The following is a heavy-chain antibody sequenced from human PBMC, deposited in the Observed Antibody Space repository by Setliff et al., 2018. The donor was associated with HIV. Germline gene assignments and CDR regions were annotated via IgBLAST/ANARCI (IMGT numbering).Heavy chain of an antibody. Sequence: SETLSLTCTVSGGYISGSSHYWGWIRQPPGKGLEWIGSISYSENIYYNPALKSRVTISADTSKKQFSLKLSSVTAADTAVYYCARLRYYDILTGYAFDYWGQGTLVTVSS. J-gene: IGHJ4*02. CDR3: ARLRYYDILTGYAFDY. CDR1: GGYISGSSHY. CDR2: ISYSENI. V-gene: IGHV4-39*01. D-gene: IGHD3-9*01.